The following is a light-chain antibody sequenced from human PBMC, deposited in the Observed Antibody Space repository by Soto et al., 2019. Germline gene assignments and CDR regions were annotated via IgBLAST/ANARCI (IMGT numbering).Light chain of an antibody. Sequence: QAVVTQHASVSGSPGQSITISCTGTSSDVGGYDFVSWYQQHPGKAPKLLIYDVSNGPSGVSNRFSGSKSGNTASLTISGLQAEDEADYYCSSYTSTGTRVFGGGTKLTVL. CDR3: SSYTSTGTRV. J-gene: IGLJ3*02. V-gene: IGLV2-14*01. CDR1: SSDVGGYDF. CDR2: DVS.